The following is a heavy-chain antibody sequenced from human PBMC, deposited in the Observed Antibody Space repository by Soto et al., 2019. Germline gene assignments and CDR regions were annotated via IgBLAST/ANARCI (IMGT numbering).Heavy chain of an antibody. CDR1: GGSFSGYY. Sequence: QVQLQQWGAGLLKPSETLSLTCAAYGGSFSGYYWSWIRQPPGKGLEWIGEINHSGSTNYNPSLKSRVTISVDTSKNQFSLRLSSVTAADTAVYYCASNSSGSPSWFDPWGQGTLVTVSS. CDR3: ASNSSGSPSWFDP. J-gene: IGHJ5*02. V-gene: IGHV4-34*01. CDR2: INHSGST. D-gene: IGHD3-10*01.